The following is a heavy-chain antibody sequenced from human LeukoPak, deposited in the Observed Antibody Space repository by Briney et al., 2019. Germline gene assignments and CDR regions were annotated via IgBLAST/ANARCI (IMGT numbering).Heavy chain of an antibody. CDR3: ARGHTAVTRHFDF. D-gene: IGHD4-17*01. V-gene: IGHV3-11*06. Sequence: SGGSLRLSCEASGFTFSDPYMSWIRQAPGKGLECLSYISGSGTDINYADSVRGRFTISRDDAKNLLYLDMNSLRAEDTAVYYCARGHTAVTRHFDFWGQGTLVTVSS. CDR2: ISGSGTDI. J-gene: IGHJ4*02. CDR1: GFTFSDPY.